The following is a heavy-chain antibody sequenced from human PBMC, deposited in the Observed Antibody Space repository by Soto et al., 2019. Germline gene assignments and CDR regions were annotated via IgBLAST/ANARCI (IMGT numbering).Heavy chain of an antibody. Sequence: GGSLRLSCTASGFTFRSYGMSWARQAPGKGLEWVSAIRGSDGATYYADSVQGRFTISRDISTSTLFLQMNSLRADDAAVYYCARGLGRYFDSPILHWGQGTLVTVSS. CDR3: ARGLGRYFDSPILH. CDR2: IRGSDGAT. V-gene: IGHV3-23*01. CDR1: GFTFRSYG. D-gene: IGHD3-9*01. J-gene: IGHJ4*02.